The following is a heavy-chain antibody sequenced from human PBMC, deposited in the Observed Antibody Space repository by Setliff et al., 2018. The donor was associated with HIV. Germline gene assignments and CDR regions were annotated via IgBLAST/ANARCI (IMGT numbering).Heavy chain of an antibody. CDR3: ASARIPTGGTSTSFDY. D-gene: IGHD1-1*01. Sequence: GSLRLSCAASGFTFGSFAMSWVRQAPGKGLEWVSTLSGSGVSTYYADSVKGRFTISRDNSKNTLYLQVNSLRPEDTAVYYCASARIPTGGTSTSFDYWGQGTLVTVSS. CDR1: GFTFGSFA. J-gene: IGHJ4*02. V-gene: IGHV3-23*01. CDR2: LSGSGVST.